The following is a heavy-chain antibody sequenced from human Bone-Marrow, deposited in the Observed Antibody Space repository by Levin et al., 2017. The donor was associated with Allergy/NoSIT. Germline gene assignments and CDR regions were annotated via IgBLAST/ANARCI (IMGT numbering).Heavy chain of an antibody. J-gene: IGHJ4*02. CDR2: ISYDGSNK. V-gene: IGHV3-30-3*01. CDR1: GFTFSSYA. Sequence: GGSLRLSCAASGFTFSSYAMHWVRQAPGKGLEWVAVISYDGSNKYYADSVKGRFTISRDNSKNTLYLQMNSLRAEDTAVYYCASVQGSVRGVYFDYWGQGTLVTVSS. CDR3: ASVQGSVRGVYFDY. D-gene: IGHD3-10*01.